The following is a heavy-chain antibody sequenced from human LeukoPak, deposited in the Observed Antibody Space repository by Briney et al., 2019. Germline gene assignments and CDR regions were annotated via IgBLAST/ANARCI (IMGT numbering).Heavy chain of an antibody. V-gene: IGHV4-39*01. J-gene: IGHJ4*02. Sequence: SETLSLTCTVSGGSISSGDYYWSWIRQPPGKGLEWIGSIYYSGSTYYNPSLKSRVTISVDTSKNQFSLKLSSVTAADTAVYYCARLSYYDFWSGSTFDYWGQGTLVTVSS. CDR3: ARLSYYDFWSGSTFDY. CDR2: IYYSGST. CDR1: GGSISSGDYY. D-gene: IGHD3-3*01.